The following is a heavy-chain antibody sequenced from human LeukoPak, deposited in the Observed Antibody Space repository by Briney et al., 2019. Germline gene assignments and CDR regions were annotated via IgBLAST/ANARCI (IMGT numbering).Heavy chain of an antibody. CDR2: ISGSGLNT. D-gene: IGHD3-10*01. J-gene: IGHJ4*02. Sequence: GGSLRLSCAASGFIFSTYGMTWFRQAPGRGLEWVSGISGSGLNTYYADSVKGRFTSSRDNSKNMLYLQMNSLGAEDTAVYYCAKGGGYGSGTYSEDWGQGILVTVSS. CDR1: GFIFSTYG. V-gene: IGHV3-23*01. CDR3: AKGGGYGSGTYSED.